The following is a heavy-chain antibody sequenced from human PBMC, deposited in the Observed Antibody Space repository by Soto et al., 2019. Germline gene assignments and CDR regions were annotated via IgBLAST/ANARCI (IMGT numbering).Heavy chain of an antibody. V-gene: IGHV4-59*01. CDR2: IYYSGST. CDR3: ARSWASTNDY. Sequence: SETLSLTCTVSGGSTSSYYWSWIRQPPGKGLEWIGYIYYSGSTNYNPSLKSRVTISVDTSKNQFSLKLSSVTAADTAVYYCARSWASTNDYWGQGTLVTVS. CDR1: GGSTSSYY. D-gene: IGHD1-26*01. J-gene: IGHJ4*02.